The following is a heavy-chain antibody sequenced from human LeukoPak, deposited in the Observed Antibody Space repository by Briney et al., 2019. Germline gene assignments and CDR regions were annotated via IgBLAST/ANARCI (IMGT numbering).Heavy chain of an antibody. CDR1: GSSFTSYW. V-gene: IGHV5-51*01. D-gene: IGHD1-26*01. Sequence: GGSLKISCQGSGSSFTSYWIGWARQLPGKGLEWMGIIYPDDSRTRYSPSFQGLVTISADMSINTAYLQWSSLKASDTAMYYCARHEAGGTYGYWGQGTLVTVSS. J-gene: IGHJ4*02. CDR2: IYPDDSRT. CDR3: ARHEAGGTYGY.